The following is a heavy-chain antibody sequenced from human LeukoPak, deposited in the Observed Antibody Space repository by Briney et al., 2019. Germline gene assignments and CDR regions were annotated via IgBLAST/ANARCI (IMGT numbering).Heavy chain of an antibody. D-gene: IGHD4-17*01. J-gene: IGHJ4*02. CDR2: IKPDGSDN. CDR3: ARLQVTTSVFDY. Sequence: GGSLRLSWVVSGFTFSRHWMTWVRQAPGKGLEWVANIKPDGSDNYYVASVKGRFTVSRDKARNSLYLQMDSLRAEDTDVYYCARLQVTTSVFDYWGQGTLVTVSS. V-gene: IGHV3-7*03. CDR1: GFTFSRHW.